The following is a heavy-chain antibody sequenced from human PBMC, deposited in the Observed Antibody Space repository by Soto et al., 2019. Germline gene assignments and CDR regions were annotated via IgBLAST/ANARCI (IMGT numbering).Heavy chain of an antibody. D-gene: IGHD4-4*01. CDR1: GFTFSSYA. CDR3: ARDYSNYCYYPYYLDI. J-gene: IGHJ6*03. CDR2: MSSEGGST. V-gene: IGHV3-64*01. Sequence: EVQLVVSGGGWVQHGGSLRLSCPASGFTFSSYAMHWVRQAPGKGLESVSAMSSEGGSTYYANSVRGRFTTSRDNSKNTLYLQMGSLRAEYMAVYYCARDYSNYCYYPYYLDIWGKGTTVTVSS.